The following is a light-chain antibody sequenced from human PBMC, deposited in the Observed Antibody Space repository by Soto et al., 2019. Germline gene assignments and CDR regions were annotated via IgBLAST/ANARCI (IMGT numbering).Light chain of an antibody. Sequence: EIVLTQSPATLSLSPGERATLSCRASQSVSSYLAWYQQKPGQAPRLLLYDASNRATGIPARCSGGGSGTDFTLTTSSIEPEDFAVYYCQQRSNWPLMYTFGQGTKLEIK. V-gene: IGKV3-11*01. J-gene: IGKJ2*01. CDR1: QSVSSY. CDR3: QQRSNWPLMYT. CDR2: DAS.